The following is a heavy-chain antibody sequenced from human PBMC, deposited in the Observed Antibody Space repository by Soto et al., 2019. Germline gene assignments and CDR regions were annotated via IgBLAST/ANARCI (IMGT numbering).Heavy chain of an antibody. CDR3: ARLGGYYQAFDS. CDR2: IYYTGTT. J-gene: IGHJ4*02. V-gene: IGHV4-59*08. CDR1: GGSIRDYY. Sequence: QVQLQESGPGLVKPSETLSLTCTVSGGSIRDYYWGWIRQSPGKGLEWIGYIYYTGTTKYSPSLKSRATISVDSSKNQFSLQLDSVTAADTAVYYCARLGGYYQAFDSWGQGTLVTVSS. D-gene: IGHD3-22*01.